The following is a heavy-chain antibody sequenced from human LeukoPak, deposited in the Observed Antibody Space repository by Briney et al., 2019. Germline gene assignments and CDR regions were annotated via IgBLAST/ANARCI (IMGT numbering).Heavy chain of an antibody. CDR2: IYYIGST. CDR3: ARHARKRLTSNWDY. V-gene: IGHV4-59*08. J-gene: IGHJ4*02. Sequence: SETLSLTCTVPGGSISSYYWSWIRQPPGKGLEWIGYIYYIGSTDYNPSLKSRVIISIDRSKNQFSLKMTSVTAADTAVYYCARHARKRLTSNWDYWGQGSLVTVSS. CDR1: GGSISSYY. D-gene: IGHD1-1*01.